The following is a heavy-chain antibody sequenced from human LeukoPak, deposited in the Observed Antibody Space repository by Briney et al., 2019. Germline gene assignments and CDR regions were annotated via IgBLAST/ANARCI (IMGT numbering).Heavy chain of an antibody. CDR2: VYHSGNT. D-gene: IGHD4-17*01. CDR1: GGSISNYY. J-gene: IGHJ5*02. V-gene: IGHV4-59*01. Sequence: PSETLSLTCTVSGGSISNYYWNWIRQPPGKRLEWIGSVYHSGNTNCNPSLGSRVTMSVDTSKNQFSLKLNSVTATDTAVYYCARRISGDYGNWLDPWGQGALVTVSS. CDR3: ARRISGDYGNWLDP.